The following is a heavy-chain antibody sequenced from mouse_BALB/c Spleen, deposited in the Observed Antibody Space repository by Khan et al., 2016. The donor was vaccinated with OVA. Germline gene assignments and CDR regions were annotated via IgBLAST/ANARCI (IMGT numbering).Heavy chain of an antibody. CDR2: IWGDGST. CDR1: GFSLTNYG. Sequence: VKLLESGPGLVAPSQSLSITCTVSGFSLTNYGVSWVRQPPGKGLEWLGVIWGDGSTNYHSALISRLSINKDNSKSQVFIKLNSLQTEDTATYYCAIIYYGYDWFAYWGQGTLVTVSA. V-gene: IGHV2-3*01. CDR3: AIIYYGYDWFAY. J-gene: IGHJ3*01. D-gene: IGHD2-2*01.